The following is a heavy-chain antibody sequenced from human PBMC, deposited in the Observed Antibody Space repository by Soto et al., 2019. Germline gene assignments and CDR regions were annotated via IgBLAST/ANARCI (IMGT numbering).Heavy chain of an antibody. CDR2: SYYIGST. J-gene: IGHJ5*02. D-gene: IGHD3-9*01. CDR1: GGSIRSYY. V-gene: IGHV4-59*01. Sequence: PSETRSLTCTVAGGSIRSYYCSWIRQPPGKGLEWIVYSYYIGSTNYNPSLKSRVTISVYTSKNHFSLKLSPVTAADTAVYYLARSYDILTGYWFDPWGQGTLVTVSS. CDR3: ARSYDILTGYWFDP.